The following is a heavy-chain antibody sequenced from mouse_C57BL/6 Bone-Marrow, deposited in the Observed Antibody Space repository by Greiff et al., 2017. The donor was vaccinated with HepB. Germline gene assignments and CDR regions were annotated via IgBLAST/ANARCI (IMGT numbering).Heavy chain of an antibody. V-gene: IGHV5-4*03. CDR3: ATRDGYYVWFAY. D-gene: IGHD2-3*01. Sequence: EVKLEESGGGLVKPGGSLKLSCAASGFTFSSYAMSWVRQTPEKRLEWVATISDGGSYTYYPDNVKGRFTISRDNAKNNLYLQMSHLKSEDTAMYYCATRDGYYVWFAYWGQGTLVTVSA. J-gene: IGHJ3*01. CDR2: ISDGGSYT. CDR1: GFTFSSYA.